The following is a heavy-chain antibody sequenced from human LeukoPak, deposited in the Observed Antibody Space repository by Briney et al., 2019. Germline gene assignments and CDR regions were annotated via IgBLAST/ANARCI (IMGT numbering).Heavy chain of an antibody. V-gene: IGHV4-34*01. D-gene: IGHD2-15*01. J-gene: IGHJ4*02. CDR1: GGSFSGYY. CDR3: ARTPYCSGGSCGDY. Sequence: PSETLSLTCAVYGGSFSGYYWSWIRQPPGKGLEWIGEINHSGSTNYNPSLKSRVTISVDTSKNQFSLKLSSVTAADTAVYYCARTPYCSGGSCGDYWGQGTLVTVSS. CDR2: INHSGST.